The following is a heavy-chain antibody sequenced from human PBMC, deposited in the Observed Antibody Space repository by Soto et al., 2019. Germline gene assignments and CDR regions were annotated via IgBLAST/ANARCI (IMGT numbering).Heavy chain of an antibody. CDR3: ARCGGGSCYSRVYFQH. CDR2: ISSSSSTI. CDR1: GFTFSSYS. Sequence: PGGSLRLSCAASGFTFSSYSMNWVRQAPGKGLEWVSYISSSSSTIYYADSVKGRFTISRDNAKNSLYLQMNSLRAEDTAVYYCARCGGGSCYSRVYFQHWGQGTLVTVSS. J-gene: IGHJ1*01. D-gene: IGHD2-15*01. V-gene: IGHV3-48*01.